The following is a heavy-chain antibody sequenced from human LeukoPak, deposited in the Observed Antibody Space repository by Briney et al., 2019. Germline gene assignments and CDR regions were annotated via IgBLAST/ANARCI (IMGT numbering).Heavy chain of an antibody. CDR2: SNPNSGGT. J-gene: IGHJ5*02. D-gene: IGHD2-15*01. CDR1: GYTFTDYY. V-gene: IGHV1-2*02. CDR3: ARLSPLNGDIVVVVAVFDP. Sequence: ASVKVSCKASGYTFTDYYMHWVRQAPGQGLEWMGWSNPNSGGTNYAQKFQSRVTMTRDTSISTPYMELSRLRSDDTAVYYCARLSPLNGDIVVVVAVFDPWGQGTLVTVSS.